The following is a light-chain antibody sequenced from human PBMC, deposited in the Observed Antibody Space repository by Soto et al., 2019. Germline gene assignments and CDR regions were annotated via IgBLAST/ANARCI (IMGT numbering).Light chain of an antibody. CDR3: MQALQTPRT. CDR1: QSLLHSNGYNY. J-gene: IGKJ2*01. Sequence: DIVMTQSPLSLPVTPAEPASISCRSSQSLLHSNGYNYLDWYLQKPRQSPQLLIHFGSNRASGVPDRFSGSGSGTDFTLQITRVEAEDVGIYYCMQALQTPRTFGQGTKLEIK. CDR2: FGS. V-gene: IGKV2-28*01.